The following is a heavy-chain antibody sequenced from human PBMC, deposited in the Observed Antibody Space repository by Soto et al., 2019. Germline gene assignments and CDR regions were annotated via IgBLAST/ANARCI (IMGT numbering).Heavy chain of an antibody. V-gene: IGHV3-33*01. CDR3: ARDQQWLVRFDFDF. CDR2: IWYDGSNK. Sequence: QVQLVESGGGVVQPGNSLRLSCAASGFTFSSYGMHWVRQAPCKGLEWVAVIWYDGSNKYYADSVKGRFTISRDNSKNTLYLQMHSLRAEDTAVYYCARDQQWLVRFDFDFWCQGTLVTLSS. D-gene: IGHD6-19*01. CDR1: GFTFSSYG. J-gene: IGHJ4*02.